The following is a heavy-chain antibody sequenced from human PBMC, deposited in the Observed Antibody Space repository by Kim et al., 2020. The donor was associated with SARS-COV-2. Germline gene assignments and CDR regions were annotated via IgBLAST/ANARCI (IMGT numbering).Heavy chain of an antibody. Sequence: NPTHKRRVTISVEPSKNQFSLKLSSVTAADTAVYYCARVYCSSTSCYYDYWGQGTLVTVSS. CDR3: ARVYCSSTSCYYDY. J-gene: IGHJ4*02. V-gene: IGHV4-59*01. D-gene: IGHD2-2*01.